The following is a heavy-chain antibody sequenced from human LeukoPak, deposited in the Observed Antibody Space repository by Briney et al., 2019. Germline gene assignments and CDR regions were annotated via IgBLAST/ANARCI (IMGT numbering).Heavy chain of an antibody. J-gene: IGHJ6*03. CDR1: GGSISSSSYY. Sequence: ETLSLTCTVSGGSISSSSYYWGWIRQPPGKGLEWIGSIYYSGSTYYNPSLKSRVTISVDTSKNQFSLKLSSVTAADTAVYYCTRGSIAYYYMDVWGKGTTVTISS. CDR3: TRGSIAYYYMDV. CDR2: IYYSGST. V-gene: IGHV4-39*07. D-gene: IGHD3-22*01.